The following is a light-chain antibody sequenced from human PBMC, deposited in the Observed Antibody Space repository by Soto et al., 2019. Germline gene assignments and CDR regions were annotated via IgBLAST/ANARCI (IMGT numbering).Light chain of an antibody. CDR3: QAWDSSTEVV. Sequence: SYELTQPPSVSVSPGQTASITCSGDKLGDKYACWYQQKPGQSPVLVIYQDSKRPSGIPERFSGSNSGNTATLTISGTQAMEEADYYCQAWDSSTEVVFGGGTKLTFL. CDR1: KLGDKY. CDR2: QDS. J-gene: IGLJ2*01. V-gene: IGLV3-1*01.